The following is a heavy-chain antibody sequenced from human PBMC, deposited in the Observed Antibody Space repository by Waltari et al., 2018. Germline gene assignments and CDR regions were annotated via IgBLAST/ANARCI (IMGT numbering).Heavy chain of an antibody. V-gene: IGHV3-23*01. J-gene: IGHJ4*02. CDR1: GFRLGGYA. D-gene: IGHD5-18*01. CDR2: ISGSGSTT. CDR3: AKDSRGYTPSPGDS. Sequence: EVQLLQSGGGLVQPGGSLRLSCDASGFRLGGYAMTWVRQAPGKGFEWLSTISGSGSTTFYADSVRGRFTISRDNAKNTVFLELNSLRVDDTAFYYCAKDSRGYTPSPGDSWGQGTQVTVS.